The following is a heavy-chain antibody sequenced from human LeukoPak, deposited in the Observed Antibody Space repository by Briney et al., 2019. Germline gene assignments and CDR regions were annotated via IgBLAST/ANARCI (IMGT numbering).Heavy chain of an antibody. V-gene: IGHV4-59*02. Sequence: SETLSLTCTVSGGSVSSYYWSWIRQTPEKGLEWIGYMSYSGRTDYGPSLKSRVTMSVDTSKNQFSLKMSYVTAADTGVYYCHYGDYRYSGQSYYMDVWGKGTTVTVSS. CDR1: GGSVSSYY. J-gene: IGHJ6*03. D-gene: IGHD4-17*01. CDR2: MSYSGRT. CDR3: HYGDYRYSGQSYYMDV.